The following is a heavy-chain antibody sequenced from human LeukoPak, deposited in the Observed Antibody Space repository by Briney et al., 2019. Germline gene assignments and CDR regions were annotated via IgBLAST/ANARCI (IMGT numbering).Heavy chain of an antibody. CDR1: GFTLSSYD. CDR3: ARRQLAQYYYYYMDV. Sequence: PGGSLRLSCAASGFTLSSYDMNWVRQAPGKGLEWVSSISPSGSYIYYADSVRGRFTISRDNAQYLAYLQMNSLRAEDTAVYYCARRQLAQYYYYYMDVWGKGTTVTVSS. V-gene: IGHV3-21*06. D-gene: IGHD6-13*01. J-gene: IGHJ6*03. CDR2: ISPSGSYI.